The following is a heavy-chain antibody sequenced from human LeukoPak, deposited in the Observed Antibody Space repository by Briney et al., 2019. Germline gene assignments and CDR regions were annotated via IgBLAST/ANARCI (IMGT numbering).Heavy chain of an antibody. D-gene: IGHD6-13*01. J-gene: IGHJ6*02. V-gene: IGHV1-69*04. CDR3: ARDLWTAAAGTIYYYGMDV. CDR1: GYTFTSYG. CDR2: IIPILGIA. Sequence: SVKVSCKASGYTFTSYGISWVRQAPGQGLEWMGRIIPILGIANYAQKFQGRVTITADKSTSTAYMELSSLRSEDTAVYYCARDLWTAAAGTIYYYGMDVWGQGTTVTVSS.